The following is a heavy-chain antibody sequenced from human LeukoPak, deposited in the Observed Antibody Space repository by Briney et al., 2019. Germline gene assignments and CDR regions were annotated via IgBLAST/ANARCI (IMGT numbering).Heavy chain of an antibody. D-gene: IGHD6-13*01. Sequence: GGSLRLSCAASGFTFSNSDMHWVRKSTGKGLEWISAISIAGDTYYLDSVKGRFTISREDVKNSIYLQMSILRVAETAVYFCASWRAAADAFDLWRQGTKVSVPS. CDR3: ASWRAAADAFDL. V-gene: IGHV3-13*04. CDR2: ISIAGDT. CDR1: GFTFSNSD. J-gene: IGHJ3*01.